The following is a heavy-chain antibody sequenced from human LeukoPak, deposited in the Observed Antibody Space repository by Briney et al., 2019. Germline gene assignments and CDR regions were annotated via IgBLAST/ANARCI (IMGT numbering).Heavy chain of an antibody. CDR3: ARDRVYYDFWSGYSSPYFDY. V-gene: IGHV1-2*02. CDR2: SNPNSGGT. Sequence: ASVRVSCKASGYTFTGYYMHWVRQAPGQGLEWRGWSNPNSGGTNYAQKFQGRVTMTRDTSISTAYMELSRLRSDDAAVYYCARDRVYYDFWSGYSSPYFDYWGQGTLVTVSS. D-gene: IGHD3-3*01. J-gene: IGHJ4*02. CDR1: GYTFTGYY.